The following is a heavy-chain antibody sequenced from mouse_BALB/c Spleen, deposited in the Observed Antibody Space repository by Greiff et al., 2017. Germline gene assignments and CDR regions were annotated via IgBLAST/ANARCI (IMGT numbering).Heavy chain of an antibody. V-gene: IGHV2-2*02. CDR2: IWSGGST. J-gene: IGHJ1*01. CDR3: AKKNYGNRYWYFDV. Sequence: VKLEESGPGLVQPSQSLSITCTVSGFSLTSYGVHWVRQSPGKGLEWLGVIWSGGSTDYNAAFISRLSISKDNSKSQVFFKMNSLQANDTAIYYCAKKNYGNRYWYFDVWGAGTTVTVSS. D-gene: IGHD2-1*01. CDR1: GFSLTSYG.